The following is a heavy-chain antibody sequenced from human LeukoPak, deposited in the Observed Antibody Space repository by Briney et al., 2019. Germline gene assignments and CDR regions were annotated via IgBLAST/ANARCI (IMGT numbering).Heavy chain of an antibody. CDR3: AKREGGYSYGYFDY. CDR2: ISGSGGST. Sequence: GGSLRLTCAASGFTFSSYAMSCVRQAPGKGLEWVSAISGSGGSTYYADSVKGRFTISRDNSKNTLYLQMNSLRAEDTAVYYCAKREGGYSYGYFDYWGQGTLVTVSS. J-gene: IGHJ4*02. CDR1: GFTFSSYA. V-gene: IGHV3-23*01. D-gene: IGHD5-18*01.